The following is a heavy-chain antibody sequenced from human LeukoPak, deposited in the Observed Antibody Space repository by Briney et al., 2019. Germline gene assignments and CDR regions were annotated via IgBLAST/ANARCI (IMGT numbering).Heavy chain of an antibody. V-gene: IGHV4-59*01. CDR2: IYYSGST. CDR1: SGSISSYY. Sequence: SETLSLTCTVSSGSISSYYWSWIRQPPGKGLEWIGYIYYSGSTNYNPSLKSRVTISVDTSKNQFSLKLSSVTAADTAVYYCARDGTGDAFDIWGQGTMVTVSS. D-gene: IGHD1-7*01. CDR3: ARDGTGDAFDI. J-gene: IGHJ3*02.